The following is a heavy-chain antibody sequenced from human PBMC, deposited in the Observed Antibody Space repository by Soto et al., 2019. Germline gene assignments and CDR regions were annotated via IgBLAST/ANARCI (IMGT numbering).Heavy chain of an antibody. D-gene: IGHD3-9*01. CDR2: IIPILGIA. CDR1: GGTFSSYT. V-gene: IGHV1-69*02. Sequence: QVQLVQSGAEVKKPGSSVKVSCKASGGTFSSYTISWVRQAPGQGLEWMGRIIPILGIANYAQKFQGRVTITADKSTSTAYMELSSLRSEDTAVYYCARSRGPFYDIFTGAIYGMDVWGQGTTVTVSS. J-gene: IGHJ6*02. CDR3: ARSRGPFYDIFTGAIYGMDV.